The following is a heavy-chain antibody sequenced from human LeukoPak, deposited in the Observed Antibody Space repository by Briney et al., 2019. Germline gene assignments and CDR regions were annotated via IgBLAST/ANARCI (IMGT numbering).Heavy chain of an antibody. V-gene: IGHV4-38-2*01. Sequence: PSETLSLTCAVSGYSISSGYYWGWIRQPPGKGLEWIESIYHSGSTYYNPSLKSRVTISVDTSKNQFSLKLSSVTAADTAVYYCARQYETIVGATYFDYWGQGTLVTVSS. D-gene: IGHD1-26*01. CDR3: ARQYETIVGATYFDY. CDR1: GYSISSGYY. CDR2: IYHSGST. J-gene: IGHJ4*02.